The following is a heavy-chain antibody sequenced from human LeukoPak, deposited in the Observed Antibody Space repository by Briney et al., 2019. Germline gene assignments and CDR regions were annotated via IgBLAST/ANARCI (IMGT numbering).Heavy chain of an antibody. J-gene: IGHJ3*02. CDR2: ISTDGSYI. CDR1: GFILSSYD. V-gene: IGHV3-21*01. CDR3: ARKMKTRDRVVIFDS. Sequence: GGSLRLSCAASGFILSSYDMNWVRQAPGKGLEWVSSISTDGSYIYYADSVQGRFTISRDNAKNSLYLQMNSLTAEDTAVYYCARKMKTRDRVVIFDSWGQGTMVTVSS. D-gene: IGHD5-24*01.